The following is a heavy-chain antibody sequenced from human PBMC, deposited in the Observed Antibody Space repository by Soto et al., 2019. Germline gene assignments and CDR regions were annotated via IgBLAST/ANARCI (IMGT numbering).Heavy chain of an antibody. J-gene: IGHJ4*02. D-gene: IGHD3-10*01. Sequence: EVQLLESGGGLVQPGGSLRLSCAASGFTFSSYAMSWVRQAPGKGLEWVSIIGVGGGDRYYPESVKGRFTISRDNSRDTLYLERKSLRDEDTAVYYCARVRFGELVWGQGTLVTVSS. V-gene: IGHV3-23*01. CDR1: GFTFSSYA. CDR3: ARVRFGELV. CDR2: IGVGGGDR.